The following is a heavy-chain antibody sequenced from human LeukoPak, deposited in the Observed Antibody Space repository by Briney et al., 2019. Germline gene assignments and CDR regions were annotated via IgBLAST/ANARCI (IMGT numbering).Heavy chain of an antibody. V-gene: IGHV4-59*12. CDR1: GGSISSYY. CDR2: IYYSGST. CDR3: SREKEERGNWFDP. J-gene: IGHJ5*02. Sequence: SETLSLTCTVSGGSISSYYWSWIRQPPGKGLEWIGYIYYSGSTNYNPSLKSRVTISVDTSKNQFSLKLSSVTAADTAVYYCSREKEERGNWFDPWGRGTVVTVSS.